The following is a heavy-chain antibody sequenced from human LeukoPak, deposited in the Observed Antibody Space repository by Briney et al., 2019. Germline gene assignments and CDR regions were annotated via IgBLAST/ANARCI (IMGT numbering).Heavy chain of an antibody. CDR1: GFTFSSYG. CDR2: IRSDGSNK. V-gene: IGHV3-30*02. CDR3: AKDRYYDRFFFDY. Sequence: GGSLRLSCAASGFTFSSYGMHWVRQAPGKGLEWVAFIRSDGSNKYYADSVKGRFTISRDNSKNTLYLQMNSLRAEDTAVYYCAKDRYYDRFFFDYWGQGTLVTVSS. J-gene: IGHJ4*02. D-gene: IGHD3-22*01.